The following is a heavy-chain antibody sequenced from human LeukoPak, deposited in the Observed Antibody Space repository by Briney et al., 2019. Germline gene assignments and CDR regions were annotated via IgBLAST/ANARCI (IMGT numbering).Heavy chain of an antibody. CDR2: INPNSGGT. V-gene: IGHV1-2*02. CDR3: ARDWAYYGSGSSKGIDY. D-gene: IGHD3-10*01. J-gene: IGHJ4*02. Sequence: GPVQVSFKASGYTFTGYYMHWVRQAPGQGLEWMGWINPNSGGTNYAQKFQGRVTMTRDTSISTAYMELSRLRSDDTAVYYCARDWAYYGSGSSKGIDYWGQGTLVTVSS. CDR1: GYTFTGYY.